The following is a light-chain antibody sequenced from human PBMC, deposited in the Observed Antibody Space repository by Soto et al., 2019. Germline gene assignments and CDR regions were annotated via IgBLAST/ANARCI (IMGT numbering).Light chain of an antibody. V-gene: IGLV2-8*01. Sequence: QSVLTQPPSASGSPGQSVTISCIGTSSDVGGYNYVSWYQQHPGKAPKLMIYEVSKRPSGVPDRFSGSKSGNTASLTVSGLQAEDEADYYCSSSAASNNVGVFGGGTKLTVL. J-gene: IGLJ2*01. CDR3: SSSAASNNVGV. CDR1: SSDVGGYNY. CDR2: EVS.